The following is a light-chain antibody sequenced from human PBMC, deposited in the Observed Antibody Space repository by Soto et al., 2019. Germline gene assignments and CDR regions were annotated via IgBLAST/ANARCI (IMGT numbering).Light chain of an antibody. J-gene: IGKJ5*01. CDR2: DAS. Sequence: ELVLTQSPATLSLSPVERAALSCRASETIRGLLAWYQQKPGQAPRLLISDASGRATGIPDRFSGSGSETDFSLTINRLEPEDFAVYLCQQYGSSPITFGQGTRLEIK. CDR3: QQYGSSPIT. CDR1: ETIRGL. V-gene: IGKV3-20*01.